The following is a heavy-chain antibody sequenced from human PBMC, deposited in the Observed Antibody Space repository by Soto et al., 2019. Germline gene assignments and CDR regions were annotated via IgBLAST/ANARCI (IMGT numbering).Heavy chain of an antibody. D-gene: IGHD3-22*01. V-gene: IGHV1-18*04. CDR1: GYTFTSCG. CDR3: AREYYCDSSGSFDAFDI. J-gene: IGHJ3*02. Sequence: ASVKVSCKASGYTFTSCGISWVRQAPGQGLEWMGWISAYNGNTNYAQKLQGRVTMTTDTSTSTAYMELRSLRSDDTAVYYCAREYYCDSSGSFDAFDIWGQGTMVTV. CDR2: ISAYNGNT.